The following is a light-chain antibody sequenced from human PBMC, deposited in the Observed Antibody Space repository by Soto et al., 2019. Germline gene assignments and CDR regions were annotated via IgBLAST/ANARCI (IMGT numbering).Light chain of an antibody. CDR1: QTISTD. CDR2: GAS. Sequence: EVVVRQSPATVAVFPGEGVTLSCRASQTISTDLAWYQQKPGQAPRLLIYGASTRATGVPDRFSGGGSGTEFTLTISSLQSEDFAFYYCQQNNKWPPVTFGGGTKVDIK. CDR3: QQNNKWPPVT. J-gene: IGKJ4*01. V-gene: IGKV3-15*01.